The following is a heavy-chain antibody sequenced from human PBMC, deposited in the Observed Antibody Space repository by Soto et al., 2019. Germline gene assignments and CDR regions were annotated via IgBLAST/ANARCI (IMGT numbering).Heavy chain of an antibody. CDR2: IYYIGGT. J-gene: IGHJ4*02. V-gene: IGHV4-30-4*01. Sequence: PSETLSLTCTVSGGSFNSGDYHWNWIRHSPGKGLEWIGYIYYIGGTYYKPSLKSRLLISVDTSKNQFSLTMSSVTAADTAVYYCAVSSGYSNYCFDSWGQGTMVTV. D-gene: IGHD3-22*01. CDR1: GGSFNSGDYH. CDR3: AVSSGYSNYCFDS.